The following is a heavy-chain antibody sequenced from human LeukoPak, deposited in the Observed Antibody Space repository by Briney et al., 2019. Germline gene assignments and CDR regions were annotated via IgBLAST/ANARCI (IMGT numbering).Heavy chain of an antibody. CDR1: GFIFSEYS. CDR3: ARDLTHDWLSTIDY. CDR2: IAAYTGDT. Sequence: HPGGSLRLSCAASGFIFSEYSMGWVRKAPGKGLDWVAGIAAYTGDTYYGDSVRGRFTISRDNSKNTLYLQMNSLRAEDTAVYYCARDLTHDWLSTIDYWGQGTLVTVSS. V-gene: IGHV3-23*01. J-gene: IGHJ4*02. D-gene: IGHD3-9*01.